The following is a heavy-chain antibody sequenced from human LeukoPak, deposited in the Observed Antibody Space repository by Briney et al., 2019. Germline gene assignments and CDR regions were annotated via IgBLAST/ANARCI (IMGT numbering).Heavy chain of an antibody. V-gene: IGHV3-23*01. CDR3: AKDVGRFLEWLLTRNAFDI. Sequence: PAGGSLRLSCAASGFTFSSYAMSWVRQAPGKGLEWVSAISGSGGSTYYADSVKGRFTISRDNSKNTLYLQMNSLRAEDTAVYYCAKDVGRFLEWLLTRNAFDIWGQGTMVTVSS. CDR2: ISGSGGST. CDR1: GFTFSSYA. J-gene: IGHJ3*02. D-gene: IGHD3-3*01.